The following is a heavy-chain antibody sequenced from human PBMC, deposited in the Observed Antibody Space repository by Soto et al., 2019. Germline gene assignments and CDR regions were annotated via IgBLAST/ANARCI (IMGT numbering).Heavy chain of an antibody. V-gene: IGHV3-11*01. J-gene: IGHJ6*03. Sequence: QVQLVESGGGLVKPGGSLRLSCAASGFTFSDYYMSWIRQAPGKGLEWVSYISGSGSTIYYADSVKGRFTISRDNAKNSLHLQRNSLRAEDTAVYYCASGVAASHFYYYYMDVWGKGPRSPSP. CDR3: ASGVAASHFYYYYMDV. CDR2: ISGSGSTI. CDR1: GFTFSDYY. D-gene: IGHD2-15*01.